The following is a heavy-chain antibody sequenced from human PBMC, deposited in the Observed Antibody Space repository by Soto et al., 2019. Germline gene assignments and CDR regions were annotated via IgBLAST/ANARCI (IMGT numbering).Heavy chain of an antibody. J-gene: IGHJ4*02. CDR3: ARDRHELLWFGELLSPPGY. CDR1: GFTFSSYA. V-gene: IGHV3-30-3*01. D-gene: IGHD3-10*01. CDR2: ISYDGSNK. Sequence: QVQLVESGGGVVQPGRSLRLSCAASGFTFSSYAMHWVRQAPGKGLEWVAVISYDGSNKYYADSVKGRFTISRDNSKNTLYLQMNSLRAEDTAVYHCARDRHELLWFGELLSPPGYWGQGTLVTVSS.